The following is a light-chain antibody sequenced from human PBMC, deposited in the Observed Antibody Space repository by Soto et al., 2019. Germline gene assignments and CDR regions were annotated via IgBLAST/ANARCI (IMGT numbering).Light chain of an antibody. CDR3: CSYAGDLAL. CDR1: SSDVGGYDF. V-gene: IGLV2-11*01. J-gene: IGLJ2*01. CDR2: DVS. Sequence: SVLTQPASLSGSPGQSVTISCTGTSSDVGGYDFVSWYQQHPGKAPKLMISDVSKRPSGVPDRFSGSKSGNTASLTISGLQAEDEADYYCCSYAGDLALFGGGTKVTVL.